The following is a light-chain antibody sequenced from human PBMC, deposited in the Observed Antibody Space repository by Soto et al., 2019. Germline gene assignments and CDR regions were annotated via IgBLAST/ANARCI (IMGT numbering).Light chain of an antibody. J-gene: IGKJ5*01. V-gene: IGKV3-15*01. CDR2: GAS. CDR3: QQFHNWPPIT. CDR1: QSVSSN. Sequence: EIVMTQSPATLSVSPGDRATLSCRASQSVSSNLAWYQQKPGQAPRLLIYGASTSATGIPARFSGSGSGTEFTLTISSRQSEDVAVSYCQQFHNWPPITFGQGTRLEI.